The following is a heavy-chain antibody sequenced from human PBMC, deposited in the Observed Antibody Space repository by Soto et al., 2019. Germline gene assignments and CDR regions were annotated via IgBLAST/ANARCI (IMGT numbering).Heavy chain of an antibody. CDR1: GGSISSGGYY. CDR2: IYYGGTA. J-gene: IGHJ4*02. Sequence: QVQLQESGPGLVKPSQTLSLTCTVSGGSISSGGYYWSWIRQHPGKGLEWIGYIYYGGTAYYDPPLKSRVTISVDTSKNQFSLKLSSVTAADTAVYYCARGITMVRGVIFSPYFDYWGQGTLVTVSS. V-gene: IGHV4-31*03. D-gene: IGHD3-10*01. CDR3: ARGITMVRGVIFSPYFDY.